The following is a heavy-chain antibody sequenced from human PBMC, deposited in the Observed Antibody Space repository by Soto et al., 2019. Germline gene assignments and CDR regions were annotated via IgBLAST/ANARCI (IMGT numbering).Heavy chain of an antibody. CDR2: IYPGDSDT. V-gene: IGHV5-51*01. Sequence: PGESLKISCKGSRYSFTSYWIGWVRHMPGKGLEWMGIIYPGDSDTRYSPSFQGQVTISADKSISTAYLQWSSLKASDTAMYYCASLYDFWSGSVDYWGQGTLVTVSS. CDR3: ASLYDFWSGSVDY. D-gene: IGHD3-3*01. J-gene: IGHJ4*02. CDR1: RYSFTSYW.